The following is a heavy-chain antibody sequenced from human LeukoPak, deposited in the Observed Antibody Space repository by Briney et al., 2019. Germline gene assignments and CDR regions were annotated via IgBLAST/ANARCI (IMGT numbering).Heavy chain of an antibody. V-gene: IGHV4-59*01. CDR1: GGSISSYY. CDR3: VRSDFWSGYPLFYYYYMDV. J-gene: IGHJ6*03. Sequence: SETLSLTCTVSGGSISSYYWSWIRQPPGKGRGWIGYINDSGSTDYSPSLKSRATISVDTSKNQFSLNLSSLPAADTAVYYCVRSDFWSGYPLFYYYYMDVWGKGTTVTVSS. CDR2: INDSGST. D-gene: IGHD3-3*01.